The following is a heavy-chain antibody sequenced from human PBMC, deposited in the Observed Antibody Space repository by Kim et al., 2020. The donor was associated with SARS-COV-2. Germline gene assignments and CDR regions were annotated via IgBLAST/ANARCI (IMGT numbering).Heavy chain of an antibody. CDR2: INPNSGGT. V-gene: IGHV1-2*06. Sequence: ASVKVSCKASGYTFTGYYMHWVRQAPGQGLEWMGRINPNSGGTNYAQKFQGRVTMTRDTSISTAYMELSRLRSDDTAVYYCASIDYSNDAFDIWGQGTMVTVSS. CDR1: GYTFTGYY. CDR3: ASIDYSNDAFDI. D-gene: IGHD4-4*01. J-gene: IGHJ3*02.